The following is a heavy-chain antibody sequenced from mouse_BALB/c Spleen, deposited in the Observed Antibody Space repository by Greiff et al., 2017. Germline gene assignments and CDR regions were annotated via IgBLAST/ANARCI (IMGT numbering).Heavy chain of an antibody. V-gene: IGHV1-31*01. J-gene: IGHJ2*01. CDR3: ARTKAYFDY. CDR2: INPYNGAT. Sequence: VQLKESGAELVRPGSSVKISCKASGYSFTGYYMHWVKQSHVKSLEWIGRINPYNGATSYNQNFKDKASLTVDKSSSTAYMELHSLTSEDSAVYYCARTKAYFDYWGQGTTLTVSS. CDR1: GYSFTGYY.